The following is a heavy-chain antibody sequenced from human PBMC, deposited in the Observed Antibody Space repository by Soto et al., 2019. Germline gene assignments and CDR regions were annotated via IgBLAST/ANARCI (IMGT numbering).Heavy chain of an antibody. CDR1: GFTFSSYA. CDR3: AKGVSQYTPLALFDY. CDR2: ISGSDGRA. Sequence: GGSLRLSCAASGFTFSSYAMSWVRQAPGKGLEWVSTISGSDGRAYSTDSVKGRFTISRVNSRNTAYLQMNSLRAEDTAVYYCAKGVSQYTPLALFDYWGRGTLVTVSS. J-gene: IGHJ4*02. V-gene: IGHV3-23*01. D-gene: IGHD5-18*01.